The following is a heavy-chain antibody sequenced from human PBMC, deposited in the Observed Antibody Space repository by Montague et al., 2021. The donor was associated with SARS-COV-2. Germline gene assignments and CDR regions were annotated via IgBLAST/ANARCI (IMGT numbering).Heavy chain of an antibody. V-gene: IGHV1-18*01. CDR3: ARDRSGAYLWTTTDAFDI. J-gene: IGHJ3*02. CDR2: ISAYNGNT. D-gene: IGHD3-10*01. CDR1: GYTFTSYG. Sequence: SVKVSCKASGYTFTSYGISWVRQAPGQGLEWMGWISAYNGNTNYAQKLQGRVTMTTDTSTSTAYMELRSLRSDDTAVYYCARDRSGAYLWTTTDAFDIWGQGTMVTVSS.